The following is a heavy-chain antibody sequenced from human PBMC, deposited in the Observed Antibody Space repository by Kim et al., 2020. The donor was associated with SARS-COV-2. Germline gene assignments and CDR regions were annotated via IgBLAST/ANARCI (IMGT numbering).Heavy chain of an antibody. CDR3: AKALGSRPEGY. V-gene: IGHV3-7*01. Sequence: GGSLRLSCAASGFTFSRSWMNWVRQTPGKGLEWVANIKNDGNEKNYVDSVKGRFTISRDNSENLVYLQMNSLRAEDTAVYYCAKALGSRPEGYWGQGTLV. J-gene: IGHJ4*02. D-gene: IGHD2-2*01. CDR2: IKNDGNEK. CDR1: GFTFSRSW.